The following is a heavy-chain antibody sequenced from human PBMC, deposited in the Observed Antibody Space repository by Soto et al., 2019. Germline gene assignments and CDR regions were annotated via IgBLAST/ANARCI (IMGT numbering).Heavy chain of an antibody. CDR1: GFSFSDSY. CDR2: ISPRSTFR. J-gene: IGHJ5*02. V-gene: IGHV3-11*06. CDR3: ARGGGGGLFDP. Sequence: LRLSCATSGFSFSDSYMSWIRQAPGKGLEWISYISPRSTFRDYAESVKGRFTISRDSVKNSLYLQMNNLTAGDTGVYYCARGGGGGLFDPWGQGSLVT. D-gene: IGHD2-21*01.